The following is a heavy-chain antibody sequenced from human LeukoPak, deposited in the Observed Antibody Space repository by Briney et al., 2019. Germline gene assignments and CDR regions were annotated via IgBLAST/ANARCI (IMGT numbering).Heavy chain of an antibody. CDR1: GYSISSGYY. J-gene: IGHJ4*02. D-gene: IGHD1-26*01. V-gene: IGHV4-38-2*02. Sequence: SETLSLTCTVSGYSISSGYYWGWIRQPPGKGLEWIGSIYHSGSTYYNPSLKSRVTISVDTSKNQFSLKLSSVTAADTAVYYCARDQGVGVHDYWGQGTLVTVSS. CDR2: IYHSGST. CDR3: ARDQGVGVHDY.